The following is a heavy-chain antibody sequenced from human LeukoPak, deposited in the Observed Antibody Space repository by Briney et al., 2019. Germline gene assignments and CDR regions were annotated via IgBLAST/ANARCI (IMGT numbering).Heavy chain of an antibody. CDR2: VNPNNGGA. CDR1: GYTFTDYY. V-gene: IGHV1-2*02. D-gene: IGHD6-13*01. J-gene: IGHJ5*02. Sequence: ASVKVSCKTSGYTFTDYYLHWVRQAPGQGLEWMGWVNPNNGGANYAQKFQGRVTMTRDTSISTAYMELSRLRSDDTAVYYCARQQPPYNWFDPWGQGTLVTVSS. CDR3: ARQQPPYNWFDP.